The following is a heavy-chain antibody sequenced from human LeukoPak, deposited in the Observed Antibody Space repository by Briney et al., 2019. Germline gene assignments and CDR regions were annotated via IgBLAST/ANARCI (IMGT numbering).Heavy chain of an antibody. J-gene: IGHJ4*02. Sequence: GSLRLSCAASGFTFSSYGMHWVRQAPGKGLEWIGEINHSGSTNYNPSLKSRVTISVDTSKNQFSLKLSSVTAADTAVYYCARGEYSSGWYEWGQGTLVTVSS. CDR3: ARGEYSSGWYE. D-gene: IGHD6-19*01. V-gene: IGHV4-34*01. CDR2: INHSGST. CDR1: GFTFSSYG.